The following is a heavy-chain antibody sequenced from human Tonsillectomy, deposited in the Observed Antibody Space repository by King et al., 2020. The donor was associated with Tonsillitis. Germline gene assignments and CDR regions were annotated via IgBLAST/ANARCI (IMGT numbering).Heavy chain of an antibody. J-gene: IGHJ6*02. CDR2: IYSGGST. CDR3: ATDAVAGTYYYYYYGMDV. CDR1: GFTVSSNY. Sequence: QLVQSGGGLVQPGGSLRLSCAASGFTVSSNYMSWVRQAPGKGLEWVSVIYSGGSTYYADSVTGRFTISRDNSKNTLYLQMNSLRAEDTAVYYCATDAVAGTYYYYYYGMDVWGQGTTVTVSS. D-gene: IGHD6-19*01. V-gene: IGHV3-66*01.